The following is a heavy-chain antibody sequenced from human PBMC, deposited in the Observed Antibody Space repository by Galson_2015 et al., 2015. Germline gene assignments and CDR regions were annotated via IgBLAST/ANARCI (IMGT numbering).Heavy chain of an antibody. D-gene: IGHD3-16*02. Sequence: SLRLSCAASGFTFSIYAMTWVRQAPGKGLEWVGRIKSKTDGGTTDYAAPVKGRFTISRDDSKNTLYLQMNSLKTEDTAVYYCTTDPYVWGSYLPYNWFDPWGQGTLVTVSS. CDR2: IKSKTDGGTT. CDR3: TTDPYVWGSYLPYNWFDP. CDR1: GFTFSIYA. V-gene: IGHV3-15*01. J-gene: IGHJ5*02.